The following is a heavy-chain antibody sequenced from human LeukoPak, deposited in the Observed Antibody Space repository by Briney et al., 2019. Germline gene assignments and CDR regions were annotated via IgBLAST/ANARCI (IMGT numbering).Heavy chain of an antibody. J-gene: IGHJ3*01. CDR2: VSGNGDTT. Sequence: PGGSLRLSCAASGFTFIKYAMSWVRQAPGKGLEWVSAVSGNGDTTYYADSVKGRFSVSRDTSKDRLYLQMSRLRAEDTAVYYCAKDTGSTVAFDLWGQGTMVTVSS. CDR1: GFTFIKYA. CDR3: AKDTGSTVAFDL. V-gene: IGHV3-23*01. D-gene: IGHD2-2*01.